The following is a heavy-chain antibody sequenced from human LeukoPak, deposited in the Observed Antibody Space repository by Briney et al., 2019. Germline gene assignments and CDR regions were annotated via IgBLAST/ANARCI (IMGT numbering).Heavy chain of an antibody. V-gene: IGHV3-48*01. CDR2: ISSSSSTI. CDR3: AREFVGSDYYYYYYYMDV. D-gene: IGHD2-15*01. CDR1: GFTFSSYS. Sequence: GGSLRLSCAASGFTFSSYSMNWVRQAPGKGLEWVSYISSSSSTIYYADSVKGRFTISRDNAKNSLYLQMNSLRAEDTAVYYCAREFVGSDYYYYYYYMDVWGKGTTVTVSS. J-gene: IGHJ6*03.